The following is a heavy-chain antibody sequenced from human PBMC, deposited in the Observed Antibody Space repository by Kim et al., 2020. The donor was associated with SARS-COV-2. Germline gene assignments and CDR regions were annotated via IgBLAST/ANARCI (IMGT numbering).Heavy chain of an antibody. D-gene: IGHD1-1*01. CDR3: TSDILSPGTKGFDV. V-gene: IGHV3-7*01. J-gene: IGHJ3*01. Sequence: GGSLRLSCAASGFSLGSHWMTWVRQAPGQGLEWVANINHEGTDRYYLESVKGRFTVSKDNAKNLLYLQMNSLRAEDAAVYYCTSDILSPGTKGFDVWGQGTKVTVSS. CDR2: INHEGTDR. CDR1: GFSLGSHW.